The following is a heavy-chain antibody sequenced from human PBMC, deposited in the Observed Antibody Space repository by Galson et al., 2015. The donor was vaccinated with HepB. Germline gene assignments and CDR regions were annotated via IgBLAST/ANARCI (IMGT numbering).Heavy chain of an antibody. CDR1: GGTFSSYA. D-gene: IGHD1-26*01. CDR3: ARGQRWELLDAFDI. V-gene: IGHV1-69*13. CDR2: IIPIFGTA. J-gene: IGHJ3*02. Sequence: SVKVSCKASGGTFSSYAISWVRQAPGQGLEWMGGIIPIFGTANYAQKFQGRVTMTADESTSTAYMELSSLRSEDTAVYYCARGQRWELLDAFDIWGQGTMVTVSS.